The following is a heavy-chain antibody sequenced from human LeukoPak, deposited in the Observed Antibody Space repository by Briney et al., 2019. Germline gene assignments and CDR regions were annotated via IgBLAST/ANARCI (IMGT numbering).Heavy chain of an antibody. CDR3: AKDAGYCSSITCDLDY. D-gene: IGHD2-2*01. CDR2: ISGSGGST. V-gene: IGHV3-23*01. Sequence: GGSLRLSCAASGFTFYTYAMSWVRQAPGKGLEWVSSISGSGGSTYYADSVKGRFTISSDNSKNTLSLQMSSLRAEDKDVYFCAKDAGYCSSITCDLDYWGQGTLVTVSS. J-gene: IGHJ4*02. CDR1: GFTFYTYA.